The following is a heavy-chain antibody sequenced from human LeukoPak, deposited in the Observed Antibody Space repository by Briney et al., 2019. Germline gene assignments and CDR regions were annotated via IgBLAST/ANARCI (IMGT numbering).Heavy chain of an antibody. Sequence: SETLSLTCTVSGGSISSYYWSWIRQPAGKGLEWIGRIYTTGITDYNPSLKSRVTMSVHTSKNQFSLKLNYVTAAHTAVYYCARDKSSSPYNWFDRWGQGTLVTVSS. CDR2: IYTTGIT. V-gene: IGHV4-4*07. CDR3: ARDKSSSPYNWFDR. CDR1: GGSISSYY. J-gene: IGHJ5*02. D-gene: IGHD6-13*01.